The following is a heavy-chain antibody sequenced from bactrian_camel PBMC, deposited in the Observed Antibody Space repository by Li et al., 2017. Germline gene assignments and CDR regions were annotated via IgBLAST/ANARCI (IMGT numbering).Heavy chain of an antibody. CDR3: AAAKEQYGGRWCAPNVRLFAN. CDR1: TDTYSRRM. CDR2: IWTGGLQS. Sequence: HVQLVESGGGSVQAGGSLRLSCAVSTDTYSRRMIGWFRQRPGLNREGVAGIWTGGLQSFYADSVKGRFTISRDNAKNTLYLQMDSLKPENTAIYYCAAAKEQYGGRWCAPNVRLFANWGQGTQVTVS. D-gene: IGHD6*01. V-gene: IGHV3S54*01. J-gene: IGHJ4*01.